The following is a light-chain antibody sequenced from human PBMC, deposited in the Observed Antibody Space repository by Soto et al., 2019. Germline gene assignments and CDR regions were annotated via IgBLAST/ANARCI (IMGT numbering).Light chain of an antibody. CDR2: DAS. CDR3: QHYHDYPWT. J-gene: IGKJ1*01. V-gene: IGKV1-5*01. CDR1: QSISAW. Sequence: DIQMTQSPSTLSASVGDRVTITCRASQSISAWLAWYQQKPGEAPTLLIYDASSLESGVPSRFSGGGSETEFTLTISSLQPDDVATYYCQHYHDYPWTFGQGTMVEIK.